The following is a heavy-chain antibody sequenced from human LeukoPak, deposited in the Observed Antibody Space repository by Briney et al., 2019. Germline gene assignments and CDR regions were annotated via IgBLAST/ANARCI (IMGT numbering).Heavy chain of an antibody. CDR1: GGSFSGYY. V-gene: IGHV4-34*01. Sequence: SETLSLTCAVYGGSFSGYYWSWIRQPPGKGLEWIGEINHSGTINYNPSLKSRVTISVDTSKNQFSLKLSSVTAADTAVYYCARTPVTGYWGQGTLVTVSS. D-gene: IGHD4-11*01. CDR3: ARTPVTGY. J-gene: IGHJ4*02. CDR2: INHSGTI.